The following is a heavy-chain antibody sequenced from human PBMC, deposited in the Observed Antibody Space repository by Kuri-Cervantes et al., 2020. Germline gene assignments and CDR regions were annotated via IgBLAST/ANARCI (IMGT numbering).Heavy chain of an antibody. J-gene: IGHJ4*02. V-gene: IGHV3-21*01. CDR3: ARDPPSSGRDSGQGDY. CDR1: GFTFSSYS. D-gene: IGHD5-12*01. CDR2: ISSSSSYI. Sequence: GGSLRLSCAASGFTFSSYSMNWVRQAPGKGLEWVSSISSSSSYIYYADSVKGRFTISRDNAKNAVYLQMNSLRAEDTAVYYCARDPPSSGRDSGQGDYWGQGTLVTVSS.